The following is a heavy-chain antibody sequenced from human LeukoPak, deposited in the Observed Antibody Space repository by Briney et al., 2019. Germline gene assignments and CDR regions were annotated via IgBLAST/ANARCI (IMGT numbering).Heavy chain of an antibody. CDR1: GGSISSSSYY. V-gene: IGHV4-39*01. J-gene: IGHJ4*02. CDR3: ARGQGTVTTH. Sequence: PSETLSLTCTVSGGSISSSSYYWGWIRQPPGKGLEWIGSIYYSGSTYYNPSLKSRVTISVDTSKKQFSLKLSSVTAADTAVYYCARGQGTVTTHWGQGTLVTVSS. CDR2: IYYSGST. D-gene: IGHD4-17*01.